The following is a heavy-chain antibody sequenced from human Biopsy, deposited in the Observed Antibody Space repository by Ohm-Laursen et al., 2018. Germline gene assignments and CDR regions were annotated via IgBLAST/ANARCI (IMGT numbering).Heavy chain of an antibody. J-gene: IGHJ6*02. D-gene: IGHD3-22*01. CDR2: INHSGRT. CDR3: VRGVDYYDPYHYYALDV. V-gene: IGHV4-34*01. CDR1: GESFNGYY. Sequence: SETLSLTCGVYGESFNGYYWSWTRQTPGKGLEWIGEINHSGRTNYNPSLKSRVTISVDTSKNQFSLKVRSVTAADTAVYYCVRGVDYYDPYHYYALDVWGQGTTVTVSS.